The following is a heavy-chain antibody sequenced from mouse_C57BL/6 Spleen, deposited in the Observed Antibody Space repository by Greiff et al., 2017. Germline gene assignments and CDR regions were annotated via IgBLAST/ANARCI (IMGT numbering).Heavy chain of an antibody. V-gene: IGHV1-64*01. Sequence: QVQLKQPGAVLVQPGASVKLSCKASGYTFTSSWMHWVKQRPGPGLEWIGMIHPNKGSTNYNEKFKSKATLNVDTSSSTAYMKLSNLTSEDSAVYYSARPEDGFYLWYFDVWGTGTTVTGSS. CDR1: GYTFTSSW. D-gene: IGHD2-3*01. CDR2: IHPNKGST. CDR3: ARPEDGFYLWYFDV. J-gene: IGHJ1*03.